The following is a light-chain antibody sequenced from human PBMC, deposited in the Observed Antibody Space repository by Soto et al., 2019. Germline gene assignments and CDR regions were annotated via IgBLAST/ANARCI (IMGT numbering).Light chain of an antibody. Sequence: SYELSQPPSVAVCPGQTASITCSGDGLGNKFVCWYQHKPGQSPVLVIYQDYKRPAGIPDRFSGSNSGNTATLTISGTQAMDEADYYCQAWDSSSVVFGGGTKLTVL. CDR2: QDY. CDR3: QAWDSSSVV. J-gene: IGLJ3*02. V-gene: IGLV3-1*01. CDR1: GLGNKF.